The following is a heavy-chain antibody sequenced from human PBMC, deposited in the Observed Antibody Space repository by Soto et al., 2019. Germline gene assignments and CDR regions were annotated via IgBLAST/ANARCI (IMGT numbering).Heavy chain of an antibody. CDR1: GGSVSSATYY. CDR2: IYDSGST. Sequence: SETLSLTCTVFGGSVSSATYYWSWIRQPPGKGLEWIGYIYDSGSTNYNPSLKSRVTISVDTSKNQFSLKLTSVTAADTAVYYCAAPPRYWGQGTLVTVSS. D-gene: IGHD6-6*01. CDR3: AAPPRY. J-gene: IGHJ4*02. V-gene: IGHV4-61*01.